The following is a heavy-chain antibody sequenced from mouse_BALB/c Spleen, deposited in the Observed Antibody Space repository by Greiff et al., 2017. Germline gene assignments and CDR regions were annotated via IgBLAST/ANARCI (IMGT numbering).Heavy chain of an antibody. J-gene: IGHJ3*01. CDR2: IRLKSNNYAT. CDR1: GFTFSNYW. CDR3: TRAITTATRFAY. D-gene: IGHD1-2*01. V-gene: IGHV6-6*02. Sequence: DVKLVESGGGLVQPGGSMKLSCVASGFTFSNYWMNWVRQSPEKGLEWVAEIRLKSNNYATHYAESVKGRFTISRDDSKSSVYLQMNNLRAEDTGIYYCTRAITTATRFAYWGQGTLVTVSA.